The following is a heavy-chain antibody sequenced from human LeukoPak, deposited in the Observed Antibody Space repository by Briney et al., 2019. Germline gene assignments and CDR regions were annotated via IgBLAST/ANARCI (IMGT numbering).Heavy chain of an antibody. CDR2: MNPNSGNT. CDR1: GYTFTSYH. CDR3: ARVIKGSRGGYYYYMDV. Sequence: ASVKVSCKASGYTFTSYHINWVRQATGQGLEWMGWMNPNSGNTGYAQKFQGRVTITGNTSISTAYMDLSSLRSEDTAVYYCARVIKGSRGGYYYYMDVWGKGTTVTVSS. V-gene: IGHV1-8*03. J-gene: IGHJ6*03. D-gene: IGHD3-16*01.